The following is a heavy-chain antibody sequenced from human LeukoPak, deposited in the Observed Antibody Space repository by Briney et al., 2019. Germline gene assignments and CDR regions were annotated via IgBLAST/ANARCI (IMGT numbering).Heavy chain of an antibody. CDR2: FDPEDGET. V-gene: IGHV1-24*01. Sequence: ASVKVSCKVSGYTLTELSMHWVRQAPGKGLEWMGGFDPEDGETIFAQKFQGRVTMTEDTSTDTAYMELSSLRSEDTAVYYCATIILTGYLIFDYWGQGTLVTVSS. D-gene: IGHD3-9*01. J-gene: IGHJ4*02. CDR3: ATIILTGYLIFDY. CDR1: GYTLTELS.